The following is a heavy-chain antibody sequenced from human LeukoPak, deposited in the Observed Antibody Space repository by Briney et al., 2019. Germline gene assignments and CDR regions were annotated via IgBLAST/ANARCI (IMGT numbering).Heavy chain of an antibody. V-gene: IGHV3-21*01. CDR3: AGEYYYDSSGYGVSNQGFDY. Sequence: PGGSLRLSCAASGFTFSSYSMNWVRQAPGKGLEWVSSISSSSSYIYYADSVKGRFTISRDNAKNSLYLQMNSLRAEDTAVYYCAGEYYYDSSGYGVSNQGFDYWGQEPWSPSPQ. D-gene: IGHD3-22*01. J-gene: IGHJ4*01. CDR2: ISSSSSYI. CDR1: GFTFSSYS.